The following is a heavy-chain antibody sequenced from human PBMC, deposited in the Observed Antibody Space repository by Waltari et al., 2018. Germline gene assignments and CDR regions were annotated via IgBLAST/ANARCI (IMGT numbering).Heavy chain of an antibody. CDR3: AGGDGGYYYHKMDV. CDR2: IMPDNSET. V-gene: IGHV1-69*02. J-gene: IGHJ6*02. CDR1: GGTSPSDT. D-gene: IGHD3-22*01. Sequence: VQLVQSGSEATKHGPSVRAPCRAPGGTSPSDTSNWGRQAPGKGLEWMGRIMPDNSETEYAVKFQGRITIAADTSTGTVYMELSSLRSDDTAVYYCAGGDGGYYYHKMDVWGQGTTVTVSS.